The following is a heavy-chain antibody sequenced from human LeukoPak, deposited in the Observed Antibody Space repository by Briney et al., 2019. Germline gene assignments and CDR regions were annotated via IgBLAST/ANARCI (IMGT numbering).Heavy chain of an antibody. Sequence: PSETLSLTCAVYGGSFSGYYWSWIRQPPGKGLEWIGETNHSGSTNYNPSLKSRVTISVDTSKNQFSLKLSSVTAADTAVYYCARATVTTYWFDPWGQGTLVTVSS. D-gene: IGHD4-17*01. J-gene: IGHJ5*02. V-gene: IGHV4-34*01. CDR1: GGSFSGYY. CDR2: TNHSGST. CDR3: ARATVTTYWFDP.